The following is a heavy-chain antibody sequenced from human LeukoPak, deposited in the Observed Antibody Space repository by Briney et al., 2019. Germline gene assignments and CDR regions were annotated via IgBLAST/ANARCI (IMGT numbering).Heavy chain of an antibody. V-gene: IGHV4-34*01. J-gene: IGHJ4*02. CDR1: GGSFSGYY. CDR3: ARGMDIVHAMAGPGRLSD. D-gene: IGHD5-12*01. CDR2: INHSGST. Sequence: SETLSLTCAVYGGSFSGYYWSWIRQPPGKGLEWIGEINHSGSTNYNPSLKSRVTISVDTSKNQFSLKLSSVTAADTAVYYCARGMDIVHAMAGPGRLSDWGQGTLVTVSS.